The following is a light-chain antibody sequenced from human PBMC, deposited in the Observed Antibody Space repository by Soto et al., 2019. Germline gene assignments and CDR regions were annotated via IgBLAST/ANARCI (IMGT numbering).Light chain of an antibody. CDR2: SAS. V-gene: IGKV1-12*01. Sequence: DIHVTQSPSSVSASVGDRVTITCRASQAITSWLAWYQQKPGRAPKLLIYSASSLQSGAPSRFTGSGSGNDFTLTITSLQPDDAAVYYGQQTRSFPLIFGGGTKGEI. CDR1: QAITSW. CDR3: QQTRSFPLI. J-gene: IGKJ4*01.